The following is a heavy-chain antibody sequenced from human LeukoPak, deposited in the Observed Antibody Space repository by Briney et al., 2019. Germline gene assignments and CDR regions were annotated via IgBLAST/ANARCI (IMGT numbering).Heavy chain of an antibody. CDR2: ISSSSNYI. J-gene: IGHJ1*01. CDR1: GFTFNSYS. D-gene: IGHD6-6*01. V-gene: IGHV3-21*01. Sequence: GGSLRLSCAASGFTFNSYSMNWVRQAPGKGLEWVSSISSSSNYIYYADSVKGRFTISRDNAKNSLYLQMNSLRVGDTAVYYCARDLTSSSTAYFQHWGQGTLVTVSS. CDR3: ARDLTSSSTAYFQH.